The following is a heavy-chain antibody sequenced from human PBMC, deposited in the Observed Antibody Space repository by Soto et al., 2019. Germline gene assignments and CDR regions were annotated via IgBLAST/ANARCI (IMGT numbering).Heavy chain of an antibody. CDR1: GYTFTIYD. CDR3: ARDSSNRVFDI. CDR2: INPGGTFT. J-gene: IGHJ3*02. Sequence: GASVKVSCKASGYTFTIYDIIWVRQAPGQGLEWMGIINPGGTFTSYAQKFQGRVTMTRDTSTSTVYMELSSLRSDDTAVYYCARDSSNRVFDISGQGTMVTVS. V-gene: IGHV1-46*01.